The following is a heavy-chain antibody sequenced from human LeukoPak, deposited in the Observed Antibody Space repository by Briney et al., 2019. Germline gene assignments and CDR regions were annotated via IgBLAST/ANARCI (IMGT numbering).Heavy chain of an antibody. Sequence: GGSLRLSCAASGFTFSSYWTHWVRQAPGKGLVWVSRINSDGSSTSYADSVKGRFTISRDNAKNTLYLQMNSLRAEDTAVYYCAIQGSSWYFSGAYNWFDPWGQGTLVTVSS. CDR3: AIQGSSWYFSGAYNWFDP. D-gene: IGHD6-13*01. CDR1: GFTFSSYW. J-gene: IGHJ5*02. CDR2: INSDGSST. V-gene: IGHV3-74*01.